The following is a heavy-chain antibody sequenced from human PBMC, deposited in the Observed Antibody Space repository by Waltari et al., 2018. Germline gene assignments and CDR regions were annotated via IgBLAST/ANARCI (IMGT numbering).Heavy chain of an antibody. CDR3: ARHRADWDDIVTGYYRYFDL. J-gene: IGHJ2*01. Sequence: EVQLVQSGTEVKKPGESLKISCKASGYSFTTYWIGWVRQMPGKGLEWLGIIYPGDPDTSYSPSIQGQVTISADNSINTAYLQWSSLKASDTAMYYCARHRADWDDIVTGYYRYFDLWGRGTLVTVSP. CDR2: IYPGDPDT. V-gene: IGHV5-51*01. D-gene: IGHD3-9*01. CDR1: GYSFTTYW.